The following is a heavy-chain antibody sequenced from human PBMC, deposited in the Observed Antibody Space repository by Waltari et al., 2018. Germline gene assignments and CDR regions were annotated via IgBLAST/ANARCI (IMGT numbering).Heavy chain of an antibody. J-gene: IGHJ5*02. CDR2: IRHPGNT. CDR1: GASFTSYY. CDR3: TRGGNYDFWSHTPFVDP. Sequence: QVQLQQWGAGLLKPSETLSLTCSVSGASFTSYYWGWVRHVPGKGLEWIGQIRHPGNTTYNPSLQSRVAISIDTSRKQFSLKVFSVTAADTGLYFCTRGGNYDFWSHTPFVDPWGQGTQVSVSS. V-gene: IGHV4-34*01. D-gene: IGHD3-3*01.